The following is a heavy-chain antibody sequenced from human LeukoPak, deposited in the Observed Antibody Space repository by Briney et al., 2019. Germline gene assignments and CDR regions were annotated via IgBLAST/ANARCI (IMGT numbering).Heavy chain of an antibody. CDR3: ARDRNYYDSSGYYRYFYY. D-gene: IGHD3-22*01. CDR2: IYSVGST. V-gene: IGHV3-66*01. Sequence: GGSLTLSCAASGCTVSSNYLSWVRQAPGKGLEWVSGIYSVGSTYYADCVKGRFTISRDHSKNTLYLQMNSLRAEATAVYYCARDRNYYDSSGYYRYFYYWGQGSLVAVPS. J-gene: IGHJ4*02. CDR1: GCTVSSNY.